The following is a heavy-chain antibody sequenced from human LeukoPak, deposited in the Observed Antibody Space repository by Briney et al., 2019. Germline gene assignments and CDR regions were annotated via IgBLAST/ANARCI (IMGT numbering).Heavy chain of an antibody. CDR1: GFTFSSYW. V-gene: IGHV3-7*03. CDR3: AKSGYNRFDY. J-gene: IGHJ4*02. Sequence: GGSLRLSCAASGFTFSSYWMSWVRQAPGKGLEWVANIKQDGSEKYYVDSVKGRFTISRDNSKNTLYLQMNSLRAEDTAVYYCAKSGYNRFDYWGQGTLVTVSS. D-gene: IGHD5-24*01. CDR2: IKQDGSEK.